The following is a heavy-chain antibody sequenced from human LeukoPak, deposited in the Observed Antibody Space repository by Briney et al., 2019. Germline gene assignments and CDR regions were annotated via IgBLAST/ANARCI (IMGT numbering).Heavy chain of an antibody. J-gene: IGHJ5*02. Sequence: GGSLRLSCAASGFTFSSYAMSWVRQAPGKGLEWVSTISGSGGSTYYADSVKGRFTISRDNSKNTLYLQMNSLRAEDTAVYYCAKDRGYCSSTSCLNWFDPWGQGTLVTVSS. CDR3: AKDRGYCSSTSCLNWFDP. CDR1: GFTFSSYA. CDR2: ISGSGGST. V-gene: IGHV3-23*01. D-gene: IGHD2-2*01.